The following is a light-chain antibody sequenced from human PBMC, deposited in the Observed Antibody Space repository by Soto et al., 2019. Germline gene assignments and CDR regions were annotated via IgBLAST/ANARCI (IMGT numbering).Light chain of an antibody. CDR1: QSVGSD. CDR2: DTS. V-gene: IGKV3-11*01. J-gene: IGKJ5*01. Sequence: EIVMTQSPATLSVSPGERATLSCRASQSVGSDLAWYHQKPRQAPTLLTYDTSTRATGIPDRFSGSGSGTDFTLTISRLEPEDSAIYYCQKRNIWPPVTFGQGTRLEIK. CDR3: QKRNIWPPVT.